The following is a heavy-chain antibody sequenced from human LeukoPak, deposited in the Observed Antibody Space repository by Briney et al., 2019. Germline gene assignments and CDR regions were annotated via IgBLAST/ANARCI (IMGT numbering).Heavy chain of an antibody. Sequence: SATLSLTCTVSNGSVSPYYWSWIRQPAGQGLEWIGRIYITGSTTYSPSLKSRVTMSIDTSKNQFSLNLSSVTAADTAVYFCARGSRRSYFDYWGPGALVLVSS. CDR2: IYITGST. CDR1: NGSVSPYY. V-gene: IGHV4-4*07. J-gene: IGHJ4*02. CDR3: ARGSRRSYFDY.